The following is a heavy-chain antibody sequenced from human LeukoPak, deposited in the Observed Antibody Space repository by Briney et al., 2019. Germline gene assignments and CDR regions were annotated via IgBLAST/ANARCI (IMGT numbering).Heavy chain of an antibody. CDR3: ASPAVSGWYED. V-gene: IGHV3-48*03. Sequence: GGSLRLSCAASGFTFSTYEMTWVRQAPGKGLEWVSYISSSGSTLYYTDSVKGRFTISRDNAKNTLYLQMNSLRAEDTAVYYCASPAVSGWYEDWGQGTLVTVSS. D-gene: IGHD6-19*01. CDR2: ISSSGSTL. CDR1: GFTFSTYE. J-gene: IGHJ4*02.